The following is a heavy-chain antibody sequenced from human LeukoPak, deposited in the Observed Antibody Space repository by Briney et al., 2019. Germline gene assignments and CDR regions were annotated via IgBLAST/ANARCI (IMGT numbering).Heavy chain of an antibody. CDR1: GGSFSGYY. CDR3: ARGDSGDWFDP. CDR2: INHSGST. V-gene: IGHV4-34*01. D-gene: IGHD3-10*01. Sequence: SETLSLTCAVYGGSFSGYYWSWIRQPPGKGLEWIGEINHSGSTNYNPSLKSRVTISVDTSKNQFSLKLSSVTAADTAVYYCARGDSGDWFDPWGQGTLVTVSS. J-gene: IGHJ5*02.